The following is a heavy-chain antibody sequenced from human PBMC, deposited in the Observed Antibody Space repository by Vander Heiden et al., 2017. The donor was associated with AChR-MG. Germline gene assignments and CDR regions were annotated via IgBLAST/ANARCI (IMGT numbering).Heavy chain of an antibody. CDR2: IWYDGSKK. CDR1: GFTFSSYG. J-gene: IGHJ4*02. Sequence: VQLVESGGGVVQPGRSLSLSWAASGFTFSSYGMHWVRQAPGKGLEWVAVIWYDGSKKYYADSMKGRFTISRDDSKNTLFLQVNSLRAEDTAVYYCARDGGAPRGFDYWGQGTLVTVSS. CDR3: ARDGGAPRGFDY. D-gene: IGHD3-16*01. V-gene: IGHV3-33*01.